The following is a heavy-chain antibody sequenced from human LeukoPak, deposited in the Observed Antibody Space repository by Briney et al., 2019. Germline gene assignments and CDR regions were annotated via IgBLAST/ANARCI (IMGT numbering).Heavy chain of an antibody. CDR1: GYTFTSYA. CDR3: ARDFTTLLWFGELFPDYYYYGMDV. J-gene: IGHJ6*04. Sequence: ASVKVSCKASGYTFTSYAMHWVSQAPGQRLEWMGWINAGNGNTKYSQKFQGRVTITRDTSASTAYMELSSLRSEDTAVYYCARDFTTLLWFGELFPDYYYYGMDVWGKGTTVTVSS. V-gene: IGHV1-3*01. D-gene: IGHD3-10*01. CDR2: INAGNGNT.